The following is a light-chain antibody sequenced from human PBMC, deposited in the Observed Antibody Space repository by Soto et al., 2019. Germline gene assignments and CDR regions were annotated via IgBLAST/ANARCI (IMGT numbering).Light chain of an antibody. Sequence: DIQMTQSPSTLSASVGDRVTITCRASQNIRSRLAWFQQKPGKAPKLLIYDVSTLASGVPSRFSGSASGTEFTLTISNLESEDFASYYCQQYHRYSTFGQGTKVDIK. V-gene: IGKV1-5*01. CDR1: QNIRSR. CDR3: QQYHRYST. J-gene: IGKJ1*01. CDR2: DVS.